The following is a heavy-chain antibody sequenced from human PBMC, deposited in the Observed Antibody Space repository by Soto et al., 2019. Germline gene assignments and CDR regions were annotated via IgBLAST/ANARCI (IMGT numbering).Heavy chain of an antibody. CDR1: GYSFTSYW. CDR2: IYPGDSDT. CDR3: GLGGRGYSIWSGMDV. D-gene: IGHD4-4*01. V-gene: IGHV5-51*01. Sequence: GESLKISCKGSGYSFTSYWIGWVRQMPGKGLEWMGIIYPGDSDTRYSPSFQGQVTISADKSISTAYLQWSSLKASDTAMYYCGLGGRGYSIWSGMDVWGQGTTVTVSS. J-gene: IGHJ6*02.